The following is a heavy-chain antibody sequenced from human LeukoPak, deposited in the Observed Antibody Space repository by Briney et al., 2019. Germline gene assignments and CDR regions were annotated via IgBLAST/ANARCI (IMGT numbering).Heavy chain of an antibody. D-gene: IGHD4-17*01. Sequence: PGGSRRLSCAASGFTFSSYSMNWVRKAPGKGLEWVSSISSSSRHIYYADSVKGRFTIFRDDAKNSLFLQMDSLRVEDTAMYYCVRDFSTVTTAYLHHWGQGTLLTVSS. CDR3: VRDFSTVTTAYLHH. CDR2: ISSSSRHI. J-gene: IGHJ1*01. CDR1: GFTFSSYS. V-gene: IGHV3-21*04.